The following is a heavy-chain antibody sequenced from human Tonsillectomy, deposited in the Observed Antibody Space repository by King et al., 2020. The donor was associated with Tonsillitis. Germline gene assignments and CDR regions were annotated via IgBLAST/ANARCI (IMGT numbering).Heavy chain of an antibody. Sequence: VQLQQWGAGLLKPSETLSLTCAVYGGSFSGYYWSWIRQPPGKGLEWIGEINHSGSTNYNPSLKSRVTISVDTSKNQFSLKLSSVTAADPAVYYCARGDVDTAMVIYYYGMDVWGQGTTVTVSS. J-gene: IGHJ6*02. CDR3: ARGDVDTAMVIYYYGMDV. CDR1: GGSFSGYY. CDR2: INHSGST. V-gene: IGHV4-34*01. D-gene: IGHD5-18*01.